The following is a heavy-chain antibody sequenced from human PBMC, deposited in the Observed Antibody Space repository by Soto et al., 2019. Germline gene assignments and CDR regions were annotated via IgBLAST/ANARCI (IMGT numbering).Heavy chain of an antibody. Sequence: GGSLRLSCAASGFTFSSYAMHWVRQAPGKGLEWVAVISYDGSNKYYADSVKGRFTISRDNSKNTLYLQMNSLRAEDTAVYYCARDLGSGWYEGSYWGQGTLVTVSS. D-gene: IGHD6-19*01. CDR1: GFTFSSYA. V-gene: IGHV3-30-3*01. CDR3: ARDLGSGWYEGSY. J-gene: IGHJ4*02. CDR2: ISYDGSNK.